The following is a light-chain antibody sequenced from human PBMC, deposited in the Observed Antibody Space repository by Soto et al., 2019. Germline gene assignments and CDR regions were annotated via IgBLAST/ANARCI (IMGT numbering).Light chain of an antibody. CDR2: DAS. Sequence: IVVSQSPGTLSLFPGERGTLSCRVSQSVSSSSLAWYQQKPGQAPRLLIYDASNRATGIPARFSGTGSGTDFTLTINNLEPEDFAVYYCQVRTNWSIAFGRGARL. V-gene: IGKV3D-20*02. CDR3: QVRTNWSIA. CDR1: QSVSSSS. J-gene: IGKJ5*01.